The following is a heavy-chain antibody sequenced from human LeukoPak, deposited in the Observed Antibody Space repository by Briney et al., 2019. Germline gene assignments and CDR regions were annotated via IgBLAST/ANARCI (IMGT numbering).Heavy chain of an antibody. D-gene: IGHD3-16*01. CDR3: AHRQIQGIMFGGGGFDP. Sequence: SGPTLVNPTQTLTLTCTFSGFSLSTSRVGVGWIRQPPGKALEWLALIYWDDDKRYSPSLKSRLTITKDTSKNQVVLIMTNMDPVDTGTYYCAHRQIQGIMFGGGGFDPWGQGTLVTVSS. CDR1: GFSLSTSRVG. CDR2: IYWDDDK. V-gene: IGHV2-5*02. J-gene: IGHJ5*02.